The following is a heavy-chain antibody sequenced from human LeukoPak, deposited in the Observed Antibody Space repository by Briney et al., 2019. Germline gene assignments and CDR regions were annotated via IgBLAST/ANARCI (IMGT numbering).Heavy chain of an antibody. J-gene: IGHJ4*02. Sequence: ASVKVSCKASGYTFTGYYMHWVRQAPGQGLEWMGWINPNSGGTNYAQKFQGRVTMTRDTSISTAYMELSRLRSDDTAVYYCARDYSGDSSGYYSSDYWGQGTLVTVSS. CDR1: GYTFTGYY. CDR3: ARDYSGDSSGYYSSDY. D-gene: IGHD3-22*01. V-gene: IGHV1-2*02. CDR2: INPNSGGT.